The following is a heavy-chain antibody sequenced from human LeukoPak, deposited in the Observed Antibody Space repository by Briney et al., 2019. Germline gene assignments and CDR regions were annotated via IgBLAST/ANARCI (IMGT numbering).Heavy chain of an antibody. D-gene: IGHD1-26*01. Sequence: PSETLSLTCAVYGGSFSGYYWSWIRQPPGKGLEWIGEINHSGSTNYNPSLKSRVTLSVDTSKNQFSLKLSSVTAADTDVYYCARGSSGSYPNYFDYWGQGTLVTVSS. V-gene: IGHV4-34*01. CDR1: GGSFSGYY. CDR3: ARGSSGSYPNYFDY. J-gene: IGHJ4*02. CDR2: INHSGST.